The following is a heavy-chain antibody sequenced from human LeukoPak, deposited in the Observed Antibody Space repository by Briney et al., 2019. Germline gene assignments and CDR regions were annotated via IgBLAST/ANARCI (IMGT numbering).Heavy chain of an antibody. V-gene: IGHV3-23*01. D-gene: IGHD3-9*01. CDR2: ISGSGGST. J-gene: IGHJ4*02. Sequence: QAGGSLRLSCAASGFTFSSYAMSWVRQAPGKGLEWVSAISGSGGSTYCADSVKGRFTISRDNSKNTLYLQMNSLRAEDTAVYYCAKTTTYDILTGYNYFDYWGQGTLVTVSS. CDR3: AKTTTYDILTGYNYFDY. CDR1: GFTFSSYA.